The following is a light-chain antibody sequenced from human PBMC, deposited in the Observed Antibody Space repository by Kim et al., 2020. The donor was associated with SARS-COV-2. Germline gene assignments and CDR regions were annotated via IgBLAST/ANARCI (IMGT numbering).Light chain of an antibody. CDR3: QTWGTGIRV. J-gene: IGLJ3*02. CDR1: SGHSSYA. Sequence: QLVLTQSPSASASLGASVKLTCTLSSGHSSYAIAWHQQQPEKGPRYLMKLNSDGSHSKGDGIPDRFSGSSSGDERYLTISSLQSEDEADYYCQTWGTGIRVFGGGTQLTVL. V-gene: IGLV4-69*01. CDR2: LNSDGSH.